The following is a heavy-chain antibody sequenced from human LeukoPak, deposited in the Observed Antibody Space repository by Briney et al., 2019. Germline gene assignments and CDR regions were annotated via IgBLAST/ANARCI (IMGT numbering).Heavy chain of an antibody. CDR2: IYSGGST. V-gene: IGHV3-53*01. Sequence: GGSLRLSCAASGFTVSSNYMSWVRQAPGKGLEWVSVIYSGGSTYYADSLKGRFTISRDNSKNTPYLQMNSLRAEDTAVYYCARAFGGSNFDYWGQGTLVTASS. CDR3: ARAFGGSNFDY. J-gene: IGHJ4*02. D-gene: IGHD3-16*01. CDR1: GFTVSSNY.